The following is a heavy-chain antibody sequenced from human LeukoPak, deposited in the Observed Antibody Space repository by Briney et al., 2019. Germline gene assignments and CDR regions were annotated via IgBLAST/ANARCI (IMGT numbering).Heavy chain of an antibody. D-gene: IGHD5-12*01. V-gene: IGHV4-34*01. CDR2: INHSGST. Sequence: PETLSLTCAVYGGSFSGYYWSWIRQPPGKGLEWIGEINHSGSTNYNPSPKSRVTISVDTSKNQFSLKLSSVTAADAAVYYCAREPTSGREPTSGRPLDYWGQGTLVTVSS. CDR3: AREPTSGREPTSGRPLDY. J-gene: IGHJ4*02. CDR1: GGSFSGYY.